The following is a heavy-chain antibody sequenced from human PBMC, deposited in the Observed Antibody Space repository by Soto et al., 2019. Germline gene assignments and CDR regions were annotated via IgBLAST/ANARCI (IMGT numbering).Heavy chain of an antibody. D-gene: IGHD5-12*01. CDR2: IVVGSGNT. CDR1: GFTFTSSA. V-gene: IGHV1-58*01. CDR3: AAPGEDEMATIRGFDY. Sequence: QMQLVQSGPEVKKPGTSVKVSCKASGFTFTSSAVQWVRQARGQRLEWIGWIVVGSGNTNYAQKFQERVTITRDMSTSTADMELSSLRSEDTAVYYCAAPGEDEMATIRGFDYWGQGTLVTVSS. J-gene: IGHJ4*02.